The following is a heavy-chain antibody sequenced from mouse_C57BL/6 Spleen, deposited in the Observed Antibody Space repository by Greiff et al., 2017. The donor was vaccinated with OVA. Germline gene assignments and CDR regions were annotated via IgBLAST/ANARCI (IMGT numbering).Heavy chain of an antibody. J-gene: IGHJ2*01. Sequence: QVQLKESGPELVKPGASVKISCKASGYAFSSSWMNWVKQRPGKGLEWIGRIYPGDGDTNYNGKFKGKATLTADKSSSTAYMQLSSLTSEDSAVYFCARFYYYGSSYLYFDYWGQGTTLTVSS. CDR1: GYAFSSSW. V-gene: IGHV1-82*01. CDR2: IYPGDGDT. CDR3: ARFYYYGSSYLYFDY. D-gene: IGHD1-1*01.